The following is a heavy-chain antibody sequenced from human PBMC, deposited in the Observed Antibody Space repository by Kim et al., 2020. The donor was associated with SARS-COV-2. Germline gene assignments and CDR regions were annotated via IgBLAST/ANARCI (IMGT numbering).Heavy chain of an antibody. CDR1: GLTFSKAG. CDR3: ARGREENDYYGMDV. CDR2: IWYDENYE. V-gene: IGHV3-33*01. Sequence: GGSLSLSCAASGLTFSKAGMHWVRQAPGKGLEWVAVIWYDENYEYYADSVKGRFTISRDNSKDTLYLQMSSLRAEDTAVYYCARGREENDYYGMDVWGQGTTVTVS. J-gene: IGHJ6*02.